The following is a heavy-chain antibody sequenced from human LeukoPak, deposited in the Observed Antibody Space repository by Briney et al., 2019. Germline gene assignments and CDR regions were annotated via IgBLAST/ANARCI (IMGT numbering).Heavy chain of an antibody. J-gene: IGHJ4*02. CDR3: AKEKQRNFDY. V-gene: IGHV3-23*01. CDR1: GFSFSTYS. CDR2: ITGSGANT. Sequence: GGSLTLSCAGSGFSFSTYSMNWVRQAPGKGLEWVSGITGSGANTYYADSVKGRFTISRDNSKNTLYLQMNSLRAEDTAVYYCAKEKQRNFDYWGQGTLVTVSS.